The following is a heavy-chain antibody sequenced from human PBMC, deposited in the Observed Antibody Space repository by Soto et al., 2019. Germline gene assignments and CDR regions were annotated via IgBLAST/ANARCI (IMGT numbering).Heavy chain of an antibody. CDR3: ARDDSGYSSGWYGNLDY. D-gene: IGHD6-19*01. J-gene: IGHJ4*02. V-gene: IGHV3-33*01. CDR2: IWYDGSNK. Sequence: GGSLRLSCAASGFTFSSYGMHWVRQAPGKGLEWVAVIWYDGSNKYYADSVKGRFTISRDNSKNTLYLQMNSLRAEDTAVYYCARDDSGYSSGWYGNLDYWGQGTLVTVSS. CDR1: GFTFSSYG.